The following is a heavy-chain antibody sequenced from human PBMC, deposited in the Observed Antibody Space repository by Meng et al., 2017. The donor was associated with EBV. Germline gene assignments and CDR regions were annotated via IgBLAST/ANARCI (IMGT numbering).Heavy chain of an antibody. V-gene: IGHV2-5*02. CDR1: GFSLSTSGVG. D-gene: IGHD6-6*01. CDR2: LYWDDHK. J-gene: IGHJ4*02. CDR3: AHIIAARPFDY. Sequence: HITLKGPRPTLMKATQTLTLTCSFSGFSLSTSGVGAGWIRQPPGKALEWPALLYWDDHKHYSPSLKSRLTITEDTSKNQVVQTMTSVDPVDTATYYCAHIIAARPFDYWGQGTLVTVSS.